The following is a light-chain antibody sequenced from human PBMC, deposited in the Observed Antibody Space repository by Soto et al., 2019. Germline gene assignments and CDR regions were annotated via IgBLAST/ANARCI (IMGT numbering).Light chain of an antibody. CDR1: QSISTD. J-gene: IGKJ1*01. V-gene: IGKV3-15*01. Sequence: EIVMTQSPATLSVSPGERATLSCRASQSISTDSAWYQQKPGQAPRLLMYGVSTRPTGIPARFSGSGSGTEFTLTIYSLQSGDFAVYYCQRYNNWPRTFGQGTKV. CDR3: QRYNNWPRT. CDR2: GVS.